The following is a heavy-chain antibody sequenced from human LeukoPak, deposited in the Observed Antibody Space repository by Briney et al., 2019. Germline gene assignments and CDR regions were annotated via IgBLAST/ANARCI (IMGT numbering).Heavy chain of an antibody. Sequence: SGTLSLTCAVSGGSISSSNWWSWVRQPPGKGLEWIGEIYHSGSTNYNPSLKSRVTISVDKSKNQFSLKLSSVTAADTAVYYCARDRMVRGVGNWFDPWGQGTLVTVSS. CDR2: IYHSGST. CDR3: ARDRMVRGVGNWFDP. CDR1: GGSISSSNW. D-gene: IGHD3-10*01. J-gene: IGHJ5*02. V-gene: IGHV4-4*02.